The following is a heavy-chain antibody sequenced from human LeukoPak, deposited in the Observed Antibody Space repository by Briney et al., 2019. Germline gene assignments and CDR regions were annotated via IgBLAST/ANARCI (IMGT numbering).Heavy chain of an antibody. J-gene: IGHJ4*02. CDR2: IFHTGST. V-gene: IGHV4-38-2*02. CDR3: ARGTNTFGGVIASL. Sequence: SETLSLTCTVSGYSISSGYYWAWIRQPPGKGLEWIGSIFHTGSTYHNPSLKSRVTISVDTSKNQFSLKLNSVTAADTAVYYCARGTNTFGGVIASLWGQGTLVTVSS. D-gene: IGHD3-16*02. CDR1: GYSISSGYY.